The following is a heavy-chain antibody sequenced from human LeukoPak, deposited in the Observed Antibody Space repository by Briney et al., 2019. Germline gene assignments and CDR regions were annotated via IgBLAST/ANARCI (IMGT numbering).Heavy chain of an antibody. Sequence: SVKVSCKASGGTFSSYAISWVRQAPGQGLEWMGGIIPIFGTANYAQKFQGGVTITADESTSTAYMELSSLRSEDTAVYYCARDRGTRDYSNYYYGMDVWGQGTTVTVSS. J-gene: IGHJ6*02. V-gene: IGHV1-69*13. CDR3: ARDRGTRDYSNYYYGMDV. D-gene: IGHD4-11*01. CDR2: IIPIFGTA. CDR1: GGTFSSYA.